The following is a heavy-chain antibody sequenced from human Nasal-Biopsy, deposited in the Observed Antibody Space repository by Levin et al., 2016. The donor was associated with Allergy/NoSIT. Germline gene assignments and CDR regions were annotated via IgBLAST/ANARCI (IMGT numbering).Heavy chain of an antibody. Sequence: GSLRLSCTVSGGSVTNYYWNWIRQPAGKGLEWIGRISISGTTNHNPSLRSRVTMSLDRSKNQVSLRLTSATAADTAVYYCASLGPTIDYWGQGALVTVS. CDR2: ISISGTT. CDR3: ASLGPTIDY. V-gene: IGHV4-4*07. CDR1: GGSVTNYY. D-gene: IGHD5-12*01. J-gene: IGHJ4*02.